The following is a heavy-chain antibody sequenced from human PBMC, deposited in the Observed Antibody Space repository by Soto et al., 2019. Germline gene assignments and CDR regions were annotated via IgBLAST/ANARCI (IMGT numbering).Heavy chain of an antibody. CDR1: GFTFDDYA. V-gene: IGHV3-9*01. J-gene: IGHJ6*02. Sequence: DVQLVESGGGLVQPGRSLRLSCAASGFTFDDYAMHWVRQRPGRGLEWVSGITWNSDEIGYPDSVKGRFSISRDNAKNYLYLQMNSLRPDDTALYYCAASRGFDSSGYSGYYYGMDVWGQGTTVTVSS. D-gene: IGHD3-22*01. CDR3: AASRGFDSSGYSGYYYGMDV. CDR2: ITWNSDEI.